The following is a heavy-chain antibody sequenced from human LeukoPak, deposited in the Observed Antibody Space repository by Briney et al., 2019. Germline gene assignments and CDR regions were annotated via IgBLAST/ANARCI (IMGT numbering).Heavy chain of an antibody. D-gene: IGHD5-18*01. V-gene: IGHV3-49*04. CDR2: IRSRTYGGTT. CDR1: GFTFGDHA. Sequence: PGGSLRLSCSSYGFTFGDHAMSWVRQAPGKGLKWGGFIRSRTYGGTTEYAASVKSRFSISRDDSKGIAYLQMNSLKIEDTAVYYCSRGPIQLWVHNGMDVWGQGTTVIVSS. J-gene: IGHJ6*02. CDR3: SRGPIQLWVHNGMDV.